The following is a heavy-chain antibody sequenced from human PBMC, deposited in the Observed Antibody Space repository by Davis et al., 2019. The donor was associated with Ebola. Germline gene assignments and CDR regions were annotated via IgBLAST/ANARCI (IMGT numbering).Heavy chain of an antibody. V-gene: IGHV5-51*01. CDR1: DYTFLSQW. CDR2: IYPFDSDI. D-gene: IGHD1-1*01. J-gene: IGHJ6*02. CDR3: ARQSGKAYYYFAMDV. Sequence: GESLKISCIGSDYTFLSQWIGWVRQTPGKGLEWMGIIYPFDSDIRYSPSFQGHVTISADMSVNTVYLQWNNLKSSDTAVYYCARQSGKAYYYFAMDVWGQGTTVTVSS.